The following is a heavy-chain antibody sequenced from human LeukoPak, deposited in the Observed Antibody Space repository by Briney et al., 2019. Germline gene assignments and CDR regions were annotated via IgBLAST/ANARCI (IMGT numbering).Heavy chain of an antibody. CDR2: IYYSGST. V-gene: IGHV4-31*03. CDR1: GGSTSSGGYY. D-gene: IGHD2-15*01. J-gene: IGHJ5*02. Sequence: SETLSLTCTVSGGSTSSGGYYWSWIRQHPGKGLEWIGYIYYSGSTYYNPSLKSRVTISVDTSKNQFSLKLSSVTAADTAVYYCARSLLDGYCSGGSCYPGRWFDPWGQGTLVTVSS. CDR3: ARSLLDGYCSGGSCYPGRWFDP.